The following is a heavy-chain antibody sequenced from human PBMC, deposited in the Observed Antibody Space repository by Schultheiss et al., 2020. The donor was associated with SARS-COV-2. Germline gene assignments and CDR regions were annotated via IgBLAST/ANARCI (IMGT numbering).Heavy chain of an antibody. CDR3: ARDRPYYDFWSGYRPGYYYMDV. D-gene: IGHD3-3*01. V-gene: IGHV3-21*01. CDR2: ISSSSSYI. CDR1: GFTFSSYA. Sequence: GGSLRLSCAASGFTFSSYAMHWVRQAPGKGLEWVSSISSSSSYIYYADSVKGRFTISRDNAKNSLYLQMNSLRAEDTAVYYCARDRPYYDFWSGYRPGYYYMDVWGKGTTVTVSS. J-gene: IGHJ6*03.